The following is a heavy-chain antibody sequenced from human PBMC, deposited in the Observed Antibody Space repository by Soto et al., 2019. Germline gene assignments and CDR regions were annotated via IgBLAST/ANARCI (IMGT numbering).Heavy chain of an antibody. CDR1: GFTFSSYA. J-gene: IGHJ4*02. D-gene: IGHD2-21*02. V-gene: IGHV3-30-3*01. CDR2: ISYDGSNK. Sequence: QVQLVESGGGVVQLGRSLRLSCAASGFTFSSYAMHWVRQAPGKGLEWVAVISYDGSNKYYADSVKGRFTISRDNSKNTLYLQMNSLRAEDTAVYYCAGPSVVVTAQLDYWGQGTLVTVSS. CDR3: AGPSVVVTAQLDY.